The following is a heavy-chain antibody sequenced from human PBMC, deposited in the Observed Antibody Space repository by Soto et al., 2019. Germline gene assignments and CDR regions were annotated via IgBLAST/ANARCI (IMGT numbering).Heavy chain of an antibody. V-gene: IGHV2-70*01. D-gene: IGHD1-26*01. Sequence: GSGPTLVNPTQTLTLTCTFSGFSLSTSGMCVSWIRQPPGKALEWLALIDWDDDKYYSTSLKTRLTISKDTSKNQVVLTMTNMDPVDTATYYCARIFKKGATTPYYFDYWGQGTLVTVSS. CDR2: IDWDDDK. CDR3: ARIFKKGATTPYYFDY. CDR1: GFSLSTSGMC. J-gene: IGHJ4*02.